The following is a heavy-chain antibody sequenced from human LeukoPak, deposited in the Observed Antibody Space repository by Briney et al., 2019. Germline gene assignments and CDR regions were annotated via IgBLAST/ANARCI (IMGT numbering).Heavy chain of an antibody. J-gene: IGHJ6*03. D-gene: IGHD3-16*01. CDR1: GYTFTSYD. V-gene: IGHV1-8*01. CDR3: ARCSEVPYENWGYYYYYYMDV. CDR2: MNPNSGNT. Sequence: ASVKVSCKASGYTFTSYDINWVRQATGQGLEWMGWMNPNSGNTGYAQKFQGRVTMTRNTSISTAYMELSSLRSEDTAVYYCARCSEVPYENWGYYYYYYMDVWGKGTTVTVSS.